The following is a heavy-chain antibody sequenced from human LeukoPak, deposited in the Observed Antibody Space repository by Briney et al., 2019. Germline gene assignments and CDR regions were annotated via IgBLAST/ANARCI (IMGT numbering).Heavy chain of an antibody. CDR1: GFTFSRYN. V-gene: IGHV3-21*01. Sequence: GGSLRLSCAASGFTFSRYNMNWVRQAPGKGGGWVSSISSSNTYIYYTDSVKGRFTISRDNAKNSLYLQMNSLRAEDTAVYYCTRVGQESGYYFDYWGQGTLVTVSS. J-gene: IGHJ4*02. D-gene: IGHD3-10*01. CDR3: TRVGQESGYYFDY. CDR2: ISSSNTYI.